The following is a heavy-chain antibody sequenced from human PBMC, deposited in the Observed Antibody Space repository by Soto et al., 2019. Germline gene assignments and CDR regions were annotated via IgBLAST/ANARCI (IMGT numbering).Heavy chain of an antibody. CDR3: ARVPGYYYGSGSYYKGSYYYYGMDV. D-gene: IGHD3-10*01. J-gene: IGHJ6*02. CDR1: GGSVSSGSYY. Sequence: QVQLQESGPGQVKPSETLSLTCTVSGGSVSSGSYYWSWIRQPPGKGLEWIGYIYYSGSTNYNPSLKSRDTLSVDTSMNQFFLKLSSVTAADTDVYSCARVPGYYYGSGSYYKGSYYYYGMDVWGQGTTVTVSS. CDR2: IYYSGST. V-gene: IGHV4-61*01.